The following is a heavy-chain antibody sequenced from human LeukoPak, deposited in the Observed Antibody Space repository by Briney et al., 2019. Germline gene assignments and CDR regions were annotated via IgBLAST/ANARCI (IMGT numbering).Heavy chain of an antibody. V-gene: IGHV3-74*01. CDR1: GLTFDDYG. CDR2: VDADGSTT. CDR3: ARGFDGYPFGWWFDP. D-gene: IGHD5-24*01. Sequence: GGSLRLSCAVSGLTFDDYGMSWVRQAPGKGLEWVSRVDADGSTTIYADSVKGRFTISRDNGINTVYLQMNSLRAEDTAVYYCARGFDGYPFGWWFDPWGQGTLVTVSS. J-gene: IGHJ5*02.